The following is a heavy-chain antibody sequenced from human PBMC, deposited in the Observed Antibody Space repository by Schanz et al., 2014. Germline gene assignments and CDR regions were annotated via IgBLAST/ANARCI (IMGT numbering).Heavy chain of an antibody. D-gene: IGHD1-1*01. Sequence: EVQLVESGGGLVKPGGFLRLSCAASTSIFNHAWMSWVRQAPGKGLEWVSAISGGGGTTYYTDSVKGRFTISRDNSKNTLYLQMNSLRAEDTAIYFCAKIERNEDWGQGTLVTVSS. CDR2: ISGGGGTT. J-gene: IGHJ4*02. V-gene: IGHV3-23*04. CDR1: TSIFNHAW. CDR3: AKIERNED.